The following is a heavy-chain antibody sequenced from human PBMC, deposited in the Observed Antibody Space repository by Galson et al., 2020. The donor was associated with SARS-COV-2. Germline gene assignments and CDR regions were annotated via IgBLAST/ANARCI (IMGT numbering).Heavy chain of an antibody. CDR1: GFTFSSYG. CDR2: ISYDGSNK. D-gene: IGHD5-12*01. J-gene: IGHJ4*02. Sequence: GESLKISCAASGFTFSSYGMHWVRQAPDKGLEWVAVISYDGSNKYYADSVKGRFTISRDNSKNTLYLQMNSLRAEDTAVYYCAKGGGGYLTYFDYWGQGTLVTVSS. CDR3: AKGGGGYLTYFDY. V-gene: IGHV3-30*18.